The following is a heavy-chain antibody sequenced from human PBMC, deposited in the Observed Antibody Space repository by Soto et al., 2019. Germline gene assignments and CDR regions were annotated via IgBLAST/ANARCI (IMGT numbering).Heavy chain of an antibody. V-gene: IGHV4-30-4*01. J-gene: IGHJ6*02. Sequence: LCGGSISSGDYYWSWIRQPPGKGLEWIGYIYYSGSTYYNPSLKSRVTISVDTSKNQFSLKLSSVTAADTAVYYCARDYWSGSDYYYYYGMDVWGQGTTVTVSS. D-gene: IGHD2-15*01. CDR3: ARDYWSGSDYYYYYGMDV. CDR2: IYYSGST. CDR1: GGSISSGDYY.